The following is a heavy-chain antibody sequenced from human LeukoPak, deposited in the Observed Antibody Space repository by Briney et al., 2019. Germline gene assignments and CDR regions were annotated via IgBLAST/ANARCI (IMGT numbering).Heavy chain of an antibody. CDR3: ARDQRSYGSGSYRRNDAFDI. CDR2: IYTSGST. D-gene: IGHD3-10*01. Sequence: SETLSLTCTVSSGSISSYYWSWIRQPAGKGLEWIGRIYTSGSTNYNPSLKSRVTMSVDTSKNQFSLKLSSVTAADTAVYYCARDQRSYGSGSYRRNDAFDIWGQGTMVTVSS. CDR1: SGSISSYY. J-gene: IGHJ3*02. V-gene: IGHV4-4*07.